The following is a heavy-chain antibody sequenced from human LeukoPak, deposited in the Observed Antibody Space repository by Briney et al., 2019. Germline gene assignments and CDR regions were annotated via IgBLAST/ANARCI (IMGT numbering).Heavy chain of an antibody. Sequence: GSLRLSCAASGFSFSSYWMSWVRQAPGKGLEWVAAINPAGSDKCYVDSVKGRFTISRDNAKNSLYLQMNSLRAEDTAVYYCAREGFDSYGTTKDAFDVWGQGTMVTVSS. D-gene: IGHD5-18*01. J-gene: IGHJ3*01. CDR2: INPAGSDK. CDR3: AREGFDSYGTTKDAFDV. CDR1: GFSFSSYW. V-gene: IGHV3-7*05.